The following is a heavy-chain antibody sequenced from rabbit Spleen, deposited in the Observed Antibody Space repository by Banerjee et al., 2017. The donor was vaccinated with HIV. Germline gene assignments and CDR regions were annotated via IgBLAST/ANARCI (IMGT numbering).Heavy chain of an antibody. J-gene: IGHJ4*01. CDR3: GRGPYNNAWGPDYFTL. CDR2: IANGDGST. V-gene: IGHV1S47*01. CDR1: GFDFSSNA. D-gene: IGHD3-1*01. Sequence: QEQLEESGGGLVQPEGSLTLTCKASGFDFSSNAMCWVRQAPGKGPEWIACIANGDGSTYYASWVNGRFTISRSTSLNTVTLQMTSLTAADTATYFCGRGPYNNAWGPDYFTLWGPGTLVTVS.